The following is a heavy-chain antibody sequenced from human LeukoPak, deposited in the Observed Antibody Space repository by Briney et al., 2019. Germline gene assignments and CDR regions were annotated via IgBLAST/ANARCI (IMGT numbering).Heavy chain of an antibody. Sequence: GEALEISCKGSGYSFTCYWIGLVRQMPGKGLGWVGINYPGDSDTRYSPSFQGQVTISADKSIGTAYLQWSSLKASDTAVYYCARHGTGSGSYAGLEVDYWGQGTLVTVSS. J-gene: IGHJ4*02. CDR2: NYPGDSDT. CDR1: GYSFTCYW. D-gene: IGHD3-10*01. V-gene: IGHV5-51*01. CDR3: ARHGTGSGSYAGLEVDY.